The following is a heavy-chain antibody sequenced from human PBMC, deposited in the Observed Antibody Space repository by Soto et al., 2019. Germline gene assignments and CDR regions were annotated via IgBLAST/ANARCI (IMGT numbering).Heavy chain of an antibody. V-gene: IGHV3-21*01. D-gene: IGHD1-26*01. CDR1: GFSFSSYS. CDR2: ISSSGSYI. CDR3: ARDKVGMGDFFDY. Sequence: EVQLVESGGGLVKPGGSLRLSCAASGFSFSSYSINWVRQAPGKGLEWVSSISSSGSYIYYTDSLKGRFTISRDNAKNLLYLQMSSLRAEDTAVYYCARDKVGMGDFFDYWGQGTLVTVSS. J-gene: IGHJ4*02.